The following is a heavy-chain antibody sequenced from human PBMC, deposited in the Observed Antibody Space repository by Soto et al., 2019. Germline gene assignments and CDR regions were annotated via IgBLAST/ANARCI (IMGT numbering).Heavy chain of an antibody. CDR2: IRSKAYGGTT. CDR1: GFTFGDYA. Sequence: GGSLRLSCTASGFTFGDYAMSWFRQAPGKGLEWVGFIRSKAYGGTTEYAASVKGRFTISRDDSKSIAYLQMNSLKTEDTAVYYCTSQDYDFWSGYRFDPWGQGTLVTVSS. CDR3: TSQDYDFWSGYRFDP. J-gene: IGHJ5*02. D-gene: IGHD3-3*01. V-gene: IGHV3-49*03.